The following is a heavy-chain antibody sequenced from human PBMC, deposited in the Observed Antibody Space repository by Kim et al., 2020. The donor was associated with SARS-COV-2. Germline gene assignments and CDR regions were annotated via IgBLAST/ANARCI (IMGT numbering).Heavy chain of an antibody. J-gene: IGHJ6*04. D-gene: IGHD6-13*01. CDR1: GFTFSSYG. Sequence: GGSLRLSCAASGFTFSSYGMHWVRQAPGKGLEWVAVISYDGSNKYYADSVKGRFTISRDNSKNTLYLQMNRLRAEDTAVYYCAKDNANSGIWGSSWYRNYCGMDVWGEGATVTVSS. CDR2: ISYDGSNK. V-gene: IGHV3-30*18. CDR3: AKDNANSGIWGSSWYRNYCGMDV.